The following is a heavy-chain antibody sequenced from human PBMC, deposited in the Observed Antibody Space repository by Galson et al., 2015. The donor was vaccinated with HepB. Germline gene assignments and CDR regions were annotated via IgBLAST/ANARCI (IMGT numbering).Heavy chain of an antibody. CDR1: GFSLSTSGVG. CDR3: ARRSGYYRELDY. D-gene: IGHD3-22*01. CDR2: IYWDDDK. Sequence: ALVKPTQTLTLTCTFSGFSLSTSGVGVGWIRQPPGKALEWLALIYWDDDKRYSPSLKSRLTITKDTSKNQVVLTMTNMDPVDTATYYCARRSGYYRELDYWGQGTLVTVSS. V-gene: IGHV2-5*02. J-gene: IGHJ4*02.